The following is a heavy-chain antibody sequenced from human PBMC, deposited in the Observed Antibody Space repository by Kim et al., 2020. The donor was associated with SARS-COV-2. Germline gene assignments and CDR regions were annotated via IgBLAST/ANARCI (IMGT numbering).Heavy chain of an antibody. CDR2: IDYTGST. D-gene: IGHD3-16*01. V-gene: IGHV4-31*03. J-gene: IGHJ4*02. CDR1: GGSISSGGYY. CDR3: ARGRNWGVDY. Sequence: SETLSLTCSVSGGSISSGGYYWSYIRQHPGKGLEWIGYIDYTGSTYYSPSLKSRVTISVDTSKNQFSLKLSSVTAADTAVYYCARGRNWGVDYWGQGTLVTVSS.